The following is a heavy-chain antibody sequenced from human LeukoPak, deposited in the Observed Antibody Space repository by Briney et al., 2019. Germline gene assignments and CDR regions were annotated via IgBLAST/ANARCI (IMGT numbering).Heavy chain of an antibody. D-gene: IGHD5-24*01. CDR2: INHSGST. V-gene: IGHV4-34*01. J-gene: IGHJ4*02. CDR1: GGSFSGYY. CDR3: ARHAGYNPNEYYFDY. Sequence: SETLSLTCAVYGGSFSGYYWSWIRQPPGKGLEWIGEINHSGSTNYNPSLKSRVTISVDTSKNQFSLKLSSVTAADTAVYYCARHAGYNPNEYYFDYWGQGTLVTVSS.